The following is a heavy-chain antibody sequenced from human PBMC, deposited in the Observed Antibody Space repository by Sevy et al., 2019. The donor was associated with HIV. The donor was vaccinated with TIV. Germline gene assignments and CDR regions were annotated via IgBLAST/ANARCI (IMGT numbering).Heavy chain of an antibody. Sequence: ASVKVSCKASGYXXTSYGISWVRQAPGQGLEWMGWISAYNGNTNYAQKLQGRVTMTTDTSTSTAYMELRSLRSDDTAVYYCARDRKRITMIVVVWYYGMDVWGQGTTVTVSS. CDR2: ISAYNGNT. CDR1: GYXXTSYG. CDR3: ARDRKRITMIVVVWYYGMDV. D-gene: IGHD3-22*01. V-gene: IGHV1-18*01. J-gene: IGHJ6*02.